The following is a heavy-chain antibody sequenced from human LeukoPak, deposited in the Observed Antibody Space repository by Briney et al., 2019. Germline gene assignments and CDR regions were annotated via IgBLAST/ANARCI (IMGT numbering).Heavy chain of an antibody. V-gene: IGHV4-59*01. CDR2: IYNSGTT. D-gene: IGHD3-16*01. CDR3: ARVGGAPLGAFDI. Sequence: SETLSLTCSVSGASISSYYWSWIRQSPGKGLEWIGYIYNSGTTNYNPSLKSRVSISKDVSKNQFSLRVTPVTAADTAVYYCARVGGAPLGAFDIWGQGTAVTVSS. J-gene: IGHJ3*02. CDR1: GASISSYY.